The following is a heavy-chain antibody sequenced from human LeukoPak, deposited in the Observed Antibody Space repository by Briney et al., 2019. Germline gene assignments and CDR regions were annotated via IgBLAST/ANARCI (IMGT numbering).Heavy chain of an antibody. Sequence: GGSLRLSCAASGFTFSSYSMTWVRQAPGKGLEWVSSISSSSSSYIYYADSVKGRFTISRDNAKNSLYLQMNSLRAEDTAVYYCARGRDGYNYAVDYWGQGTLVTVSS. V-gene: IGHV3-21*01. D-gene: IGHD5-12*01. CDR2: ISSSSSSYI. CDR3: ARGRDGYNYAVDY. CDR1: GFTFSSYS. J-gene: IGHJ4*02.